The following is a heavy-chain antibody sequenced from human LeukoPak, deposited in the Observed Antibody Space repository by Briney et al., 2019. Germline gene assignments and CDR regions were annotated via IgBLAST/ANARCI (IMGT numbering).Heavy chain of an antibody. CDR2: IIPIFGTA. J-gene: IGHJ6*04. CDR1: GGTFSSYA. D-gene: IGHD6-6*01. CDR3: ARDGEYSSSSCMDV. Sequence: SVKVSCKASGGTFSSYAISWVRQAPGQGLEWMGRIIPIFGTANYAQKFQGRVAITTDESTSTAYMELSSLRSEDTAVYYCARDGEYSSSSCMDVWGKGTTVTVSS. V-gene: IGHV1-69*05.